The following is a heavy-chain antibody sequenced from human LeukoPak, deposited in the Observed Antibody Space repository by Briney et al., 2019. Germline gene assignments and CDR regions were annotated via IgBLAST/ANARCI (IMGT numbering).Heavy chain of an antibody. V-gene: IGHV4-38-2*02. CDR3: ASGRWGYHDY. J-gene: IGHJ4*02. Sequence: KPSETLSLTCTVSGYSISSGYYWGWIRQPPGKGLEWIGSIYHSGSTYYDPSLKSRVTISVDTSKNQFSLKLSSVTAADTAVYYCASGRWGYHDYWGQGTLVTVSS. CDR2: IYHSGST. D-gene: IGHD2-21*01. CDR1: GYSISSGYY.